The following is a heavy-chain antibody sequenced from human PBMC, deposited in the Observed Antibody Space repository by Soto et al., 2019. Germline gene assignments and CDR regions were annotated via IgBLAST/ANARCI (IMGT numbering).Heavy chain of an antibody. CDR3: ASSLFDAFHI. CDR2: IYHSGST. J-gene: IGHJ3*02. CDR1: GGSITSSKW. V-gene: IGHV4-4*02. Sequence: SETLSLTCDVSGGSITSSKWWNWVRQPPGKGLEWIGEIYHSGSTNCNPSLKSRVTISVDKSKNQFSLKLSSVTAADTAVYYCASSLFDAFHIWGQGTMVTVSS.